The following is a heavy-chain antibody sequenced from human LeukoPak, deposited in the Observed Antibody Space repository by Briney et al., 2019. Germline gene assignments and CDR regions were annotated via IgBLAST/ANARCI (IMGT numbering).Heavy chain of an antibody. CDR1: GGSISSGSYY. CDR2: IYTSGST. V-gene: IGHV4-61*02. CDR3: AREAYGSGSGIDY. J-gene: IGHJ4*02. D-gene: IGHD3-10*01. Sequence: SETLSLTCTVSGGSISSGSYYWSWIRQPAGRGLEWIGRIYTSGSTNYNPSLKSRVTISVDTSKNQFSLKLSSVTAADTAVYYCAREAYGSGSGIDYWGQGTLVTVSS.